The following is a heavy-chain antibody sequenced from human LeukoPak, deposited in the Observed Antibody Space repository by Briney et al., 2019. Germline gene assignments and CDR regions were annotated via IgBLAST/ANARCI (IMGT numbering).Heavy chain of an antibody. J-gene: IGHJ4*02. CDR3: AKERGALSGYDG. D-gene: IGHD5-12*01. CDR2: IGTNK. Sequence: GGSLRLSCAASGFTFSSYGMPWVRQAPGKGLEWVTVIGTNKYYADSVKGRFTISRDNSMNMLYLQMDSLRPEDTAVYYCAKERGALSGYDGWGQGTLVTVSS. CDR1: GFTFSSYG. V-gene: IGHV3-30*18.